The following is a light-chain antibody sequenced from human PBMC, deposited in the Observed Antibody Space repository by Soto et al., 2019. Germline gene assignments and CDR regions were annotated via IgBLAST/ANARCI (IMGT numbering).Light chain of an antibody. Sequence: EIVLTQSPGILSLSPGERATLSCRASQSVRSSVAWYQQKPGQAPRLLIYGASTRATGIPARFSGSGSGTEFTLTISSLQSEDFAVYYCQQRSNWPPFFGQGTRLEIK. CDR3: QQRSNWPPF. CDR1: QSVRSS. CDR2: GAS. J-gene: IGKJ5*01. V-gene: IGKV3-15*01.